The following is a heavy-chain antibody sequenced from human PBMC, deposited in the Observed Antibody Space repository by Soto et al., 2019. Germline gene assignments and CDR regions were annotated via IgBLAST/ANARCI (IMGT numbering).Heavy chain of an antibody. CDR2: INTNSGGT. D-gene: IGHD3-9*01. CDR1: GYTFTGYY. CDR3: SRVMVGGDISTGPRLYEYYGMDV. V-gene: IGHV1-2*02. Sequence: ASVKLSCKASGYTFTGYYMHWLRQARVQGLEWMGYINTNSGGTNYAQKFQGRVTMTRDTSISTAYMELSRLRSGDTAVYYCSRVMVGGDISTGPRLYEYYGMDVWGQGTTVTVSS. J-gene: IGHJ6*02.